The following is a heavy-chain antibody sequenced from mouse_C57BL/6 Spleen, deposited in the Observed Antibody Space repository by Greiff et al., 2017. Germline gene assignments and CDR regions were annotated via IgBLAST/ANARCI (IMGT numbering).Heavy chain of an antibody. D-gene: IGHD1-1*01. CDR3: ASGATVVATKYFDV. V-gene: IGHV1-26*01. CDR2: INPNNGGT. CDR1: GYTFTDYY. Sequence: VQLQQSGPELVKPGASVKISCKASGYTFTDYYMNWVKQSHGKSLEWIGDINPNNGGTSYNQKFKGKATLTVDKSSSTAYMELRSLTSEDSAVYYCASGATVVATKYFDVWGTGTTVTVSS. J-gene: IGHJ1*03.